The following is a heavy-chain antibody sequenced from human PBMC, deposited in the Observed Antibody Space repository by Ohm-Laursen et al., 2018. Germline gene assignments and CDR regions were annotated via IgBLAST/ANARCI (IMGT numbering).Heavy chain of an antibody. D-gene: IGHD6-13*01. CDR2: MYYSGNT. CDR3: ATSNNWYYFDY. Sequence: GTLSLTCIVSGGSISSSSYYWGWIRQPPGKGLEWIGGMYYSGNTYYNPSLKSRVTIAVEPSKNQFSLKLSSVIAADTSVYYCATSNNWYYFDYWGQGTLVTVSS. J-gene: IGHJ4*02. CDR1: GGSISSSSYY. V-gene: IGHV4-39*01.